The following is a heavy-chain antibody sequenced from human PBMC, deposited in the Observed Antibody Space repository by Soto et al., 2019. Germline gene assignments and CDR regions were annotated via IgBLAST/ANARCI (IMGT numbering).Heavy chain of an antibody. CDR3: ARAGVHELERNYYYYYMDV. D-gene: IGHD1-1*01. Sequence: ASVKVSCKASGYTFTSYGISWVRQAPGQGLEWMGWISAYNGNTNYAQKLQGRVTMTTDTSTSTAYMELRSLRPDDTAVYYCARAGVHELERNYYYYYMDVWGKGTTVTVSS. CDR1: GYTFTSYG. V-gene: IGHV1-18*01. J-gene: IGHJ6*03. CDR2: ISAYNGNT.